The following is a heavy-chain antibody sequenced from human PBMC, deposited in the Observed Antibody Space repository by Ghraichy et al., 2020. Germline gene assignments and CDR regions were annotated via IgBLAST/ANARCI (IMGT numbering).Heavy chain of an antibody. J-gene: IGHJ4*02. CDR3: ARLFDY. V-gene: IGHV4-39*01. Sequence: SQTLSLTCTVSGGSIRSSRYYWGWIRQPPGEGLEWIGSIYYSGSTYYNPSLKSRVTISVDTSKNQFSLKLNSVTAADTAVFYCARLFDYWGQGTLVTVSS. CDR1: GGSIRSSRYY. CDR2: IYYSGST.